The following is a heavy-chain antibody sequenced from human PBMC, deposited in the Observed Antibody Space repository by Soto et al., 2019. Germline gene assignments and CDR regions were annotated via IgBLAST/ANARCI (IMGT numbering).Heavy chain of an antibody. J-gene: IGHJ4*02. D-gene: IGHD2-2*02. V-gene: IGHV3-7*01. CDR1: GYDFRSYW. Sequence: LRLSCAASGYDFRSYWMSWVRQAPGKGLEWVAHIKEDGSEKYYVDSVKGRFTISRDIAKSSLYLQMNSLRAEDTAVYYCTTLYYFAFNYWGQGALVTVSS. CDR3: TTLYYFAFNY. CDR2: IKEDGSEK.